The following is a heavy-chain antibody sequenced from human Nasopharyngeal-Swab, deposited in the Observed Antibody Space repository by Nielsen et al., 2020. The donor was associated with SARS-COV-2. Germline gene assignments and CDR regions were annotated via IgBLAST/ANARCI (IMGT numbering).Heavy chain of an antibody. CDR2: VYHSGST. CDR1: GGSISSSNW. D-gene: IGHD1-26*01. CDR3: ARDVVGATTTDAFDI. Sequence: SETLSRTCAVAGGSISSSNWWSWVRQPPGKGLEWSGEVYHSGSTNYNPSLKSRVTISVDESKNQFSLKLSSVTAADTAVYFCARDVVGATTTDAFDIWGQGTMVTVSS. V-gene: IGHV4-4*02. J-gene: IGHJ3*02.